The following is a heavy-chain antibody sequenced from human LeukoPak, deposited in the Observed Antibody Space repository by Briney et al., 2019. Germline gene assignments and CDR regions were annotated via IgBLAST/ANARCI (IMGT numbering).Heavy chain of an antibody. V-gene: IGHV3-23*01. D-gene: IGHD3-16*02. CDR2: ISGSGGST. Sequence: GGSLRLSCAASGFTFSSYAMSWVCQAPGKGLEWVSAISGSGGSTYYADSVKGRFTISRDNSKNTLYLQMNSLRAEDTAVYYCAKSVTFGGVIVIPSSFDYWGQGTLVTVSS. CDR3: AKSVTFGGVIVIPSSFDY. J-gene: IGHJ4*02. CDR1: GFTFSSYA.